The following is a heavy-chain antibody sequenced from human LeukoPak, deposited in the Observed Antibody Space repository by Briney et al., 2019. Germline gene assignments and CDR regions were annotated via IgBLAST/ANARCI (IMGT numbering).Heavy chain of an antibody. CDR1: GFTFSSYA. D-gene: IGHD6-6*01. V-gene: IGHV3-23*01. Sequence: GGSLRPSCAASGFTFSSYAMSWVRQAPGKGLEWVSAISGSGGSTYYADSVKGRFTISRDNSKNTLYLQMNSLRAEDTAVYYCAKVRIAARAFDYWGQGTLVTVSS. CDR2: ISGSGGST. CDR3: AKVRIAARAFDY. J-gene: IGHJ4*02.